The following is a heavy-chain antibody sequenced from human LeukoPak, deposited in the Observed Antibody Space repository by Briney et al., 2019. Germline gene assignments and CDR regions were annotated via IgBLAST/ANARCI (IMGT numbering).Heavy chain of an antibody. Sequence: SETLSLTCAVYGGSLSDYFWGWIRQPPGKGLEWIGEINHSGRTYYNPSLKSRVTISVDTSKHQFSLNLSSVTAADTAVYYCARDVVVVPAAIHYGMDVWGQGTTVTVSS. CDR1: GGSLSDYF. CDR2: INHSGRT. CDR3: ARDVVVVPAAIHYGMDV. V-gene: IGHV4-34*01. D-gene: IGHD2-2*01. J-gene: IGHJ6*02.